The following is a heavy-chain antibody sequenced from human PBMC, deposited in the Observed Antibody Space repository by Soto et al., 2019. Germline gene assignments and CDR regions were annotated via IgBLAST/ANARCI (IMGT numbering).Heavy chain of an antibody. Sequence: SVKLACTASGGTFSSYAISWVRQAPGQGLEWMGGIIPIFGTANYAQKFQGRVTITADKSTSTAYMELSSLRSEDTAVYYCARTVYEDCSGYHYDAFACSGQGKIVTV. CDR1: GGTFSSYA. CDR2: IIPIFGTA. V-gene: IGHV1-69*06. D-gene: IGHD3-22*01. J-gene: IGHJ3*01. CDR3: ARTVYEDCSGYHYDAFAC.